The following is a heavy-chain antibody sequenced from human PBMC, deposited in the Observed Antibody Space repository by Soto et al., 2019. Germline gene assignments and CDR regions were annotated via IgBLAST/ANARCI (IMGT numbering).Heavy chain of an antibody. J-gene: IGHJ5*02. D-gene: IGHD1-1*01. CDR2: IYYSGST. Sequence: QVQLQESGPGLVKPSETLSLTCTVSGGSITTYYWSWIRQPPGKGLEWIGYIYYSGSTNYNPSLKSRGTISVDTSKNQFSLKVSSVTAADTAVYYCARANWNDGCFDPWGQGTLVTVSS. V-gene: IGHV4-59*01. CDR1: GGSITTYY. CDR3: ARANWNDGCFDP.